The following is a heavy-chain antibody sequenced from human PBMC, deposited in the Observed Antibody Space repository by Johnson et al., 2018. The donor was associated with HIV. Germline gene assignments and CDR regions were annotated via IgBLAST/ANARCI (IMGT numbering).Heavy chain of an antibody. CDR1: GFTFSSYA. J-gene: IGHJ3*02. V-gene: IGHV3-15*01. D-gene: IGHD3-10*01. Sequence: VQLVESGGGLGQPGGSLRLSCAASGFTFSSYAMTWVRQAPGKGLEWVGRITSKTDGGTTDYAAPVKGRFTISRDDSKNTVYLQMNSLRAEDTAVYFCAKESGGSGSYYIGDMGDAFDIWGQGTLVTVSS. CDR3: AKESGGSGSYYIGDMGDAFDI. CDR2: ITSKTDGGTT.